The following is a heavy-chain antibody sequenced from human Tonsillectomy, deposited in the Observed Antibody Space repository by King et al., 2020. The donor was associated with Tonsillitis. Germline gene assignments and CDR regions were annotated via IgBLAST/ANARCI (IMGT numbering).Heavy chain of an antibody. CDR1: GFTFSGND. Sequence: EVQLVESGGGLVEPGGSLRLSCVASGFTFSGNDMHWVRQTTGKGLEWVSAIGSGGDRYYQGSVKGRFTISRENVKNSLYLEMNSLRAEDTAVYYCPRGWTLGTGFGIYFQQWGLGTLVTVSS. D-gene: IGHD2-8*02. J-gene: IGHJ1*01. CDR2: IGSGGDR. CDR3: PRGWTLGTGFGIYFQQ. V-gene: IGHV3-13*01.